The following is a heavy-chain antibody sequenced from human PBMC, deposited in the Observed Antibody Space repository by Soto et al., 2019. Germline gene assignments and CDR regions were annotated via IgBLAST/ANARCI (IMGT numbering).Heavy chain of an antibody. D-gene: IGHD1-1*01. CDR2: IYYSGST. Sequence: PSETLSLTCTVSGGSISSGDYYWSWIRQPPGKGLEWIGYIYYSGSTYYNPSLKSRVTISVDTSKNQFSLKLSSVTAADTAVYYCARARAGTTSYYFDYWGQGTLVTVSS. CDR3: ARARAGTTSYYFDY. CDR1: GGSISSGDYY. J-gene: IGHJ4*02. V-gene: IGHV4-30-4*01.